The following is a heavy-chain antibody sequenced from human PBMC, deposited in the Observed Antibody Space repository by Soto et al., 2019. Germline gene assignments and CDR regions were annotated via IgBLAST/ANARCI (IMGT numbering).Heavy chain of an antibody. CDR1: RFTFSNHG. CDR3: ERDVAARRLDS. J-gene: IGHJ4*02. V-gene: IGHV3-33*01. CDR2: IWYDGSYE. D-gene: IGHD6-6*01. Sequence: PGGSLRLTCAASRFTFSNHGKHWGRQAPGKGLEWVAVIWYDGSYEYYAYSLKGRFSISRYNSKNTLYLQMNNLTPDDTAVYFCERDVAARRLDSWGQGTPVTVSS.